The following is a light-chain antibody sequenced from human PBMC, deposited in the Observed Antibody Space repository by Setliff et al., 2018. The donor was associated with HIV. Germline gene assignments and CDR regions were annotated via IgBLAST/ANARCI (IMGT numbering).Light chain of an antibody. CDR3: QSYDRSLSGYV. CDR1: SSNIGAGYD. V-gene: IGLV1-40*01. CDR2: VNK. Sequence: LTQPPSVSGAPGQRVTISCTGSSSNIGAGYDVHWYQRLPGTAPKLLVFVNKRRPSGVPDRFSGSKSGTSAFLAITGLQADDEADYYCQSYDRSLSGYVFGTGTKVTVL. J-gene: IGLJ1*01.